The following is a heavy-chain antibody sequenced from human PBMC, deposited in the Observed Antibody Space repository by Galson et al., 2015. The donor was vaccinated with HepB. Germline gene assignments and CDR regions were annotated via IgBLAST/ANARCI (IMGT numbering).Heavy chain of an antibody. J-gene: IGHJ4*02. Sequence: SVKVSCKASRYTFTKYAMNWVRQAPGQGLEWMGWINTNTGNPTYAPGFTGRFVSSLDTSVSTAYLQITRLKAEDTAVYYCARDDFDGSSDYWGQGTLVTVSS. V-gene: IGHV7-4-1*02. CDR2: INTNTGNP. CDR1: RYTFTKYA. CDR3: ARDDFDGSSDY. D-gene: IGHD3-22*01.